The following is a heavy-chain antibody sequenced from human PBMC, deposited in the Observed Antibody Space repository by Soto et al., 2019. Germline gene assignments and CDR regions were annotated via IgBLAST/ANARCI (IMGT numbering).Heavy chain of an antibody. D-gene: IGHD3-10*01. J-gene: IGHJ4*02. Sequence: SGGSLRLSCAASGFTFSSYAMSWVRQAPGKGLEWVSAISGSGGSTYYADSVKGRFTISRDNSKNTLYLQMNSLRAEDTAVYYCAKGLWFGKYYFDYWGQGTLVTVSS. CDR3: AKGLWFGKYYFDY. V-gene: IGHV3-23*01. CDR1: GFTFSSYA. CDR2: ISGSGGST.